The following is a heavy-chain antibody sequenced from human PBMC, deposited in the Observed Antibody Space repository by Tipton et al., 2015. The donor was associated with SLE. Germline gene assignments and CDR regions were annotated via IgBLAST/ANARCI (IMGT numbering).Heavy chain of an antibody. CDR3: ARGSTRARYNWNDGAFDI. CDR1: GYTFTSYG. J-gene: IGHJ3*02. Sequence: QVQLVQSGAEVKKPGASVKVSCKASGYTFTSYGISWVRQAPGQGLEWMGWISAYNGNTNYAQKLQGRVTMTTDTTTSTAYMELRSLRSDDTAVYYCARGSTRARYNWNDGAFDIWGQGTMVTVSS. CDR2: ISAYNGNT. D-gene: IGHD1-1*01. V-gene: IGHV1-18*01.